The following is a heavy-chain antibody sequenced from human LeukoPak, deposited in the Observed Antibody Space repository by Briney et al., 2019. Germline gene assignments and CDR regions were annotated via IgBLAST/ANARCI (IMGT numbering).Heavy chain of an antibody. CDR3: ARSSHYDILTGYSEEDAFDI. D-gene: IGHD3-9*01. CDR1: GFTFSSNY. J-gene: IGHJ3*02. V-gene: IGHV3-53*01. Sequence: GGSLRLSCAASGFTFSSNYMSWVRQAPGKGLEWVSVIYSGGSTDYADSVKGRLTITRDTSKNTLYLKMNSLRVEDTAVYYCARSSHYDILTGYSEEDAFDIWGQGTVVTVSS. CDR2: IYSGGST.